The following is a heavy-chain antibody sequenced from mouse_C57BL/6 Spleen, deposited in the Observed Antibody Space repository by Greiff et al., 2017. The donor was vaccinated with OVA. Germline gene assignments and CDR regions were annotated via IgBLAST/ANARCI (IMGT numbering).Heavy chain of an antibody. D-gene: IGHD1-1*01. CDR3: ARAPSYYGSSYGYFDV. Sequence: EVKLQESGPGLVKPSQSLSLTCSVTGYSITSGYYWNWIRQFPGNKLEWMGYISYDGSTNYNPSLKNRISITRDTSKNQFFLKLNSVTTEDTATYYCARAPSYYGSSYGYFDVWGTGTTVTVSS. V-gene: IGHV3-6*01. J-gene: IGHJ1*03. CDR2: ISYDGST. CDR1: GYSITSGYY.